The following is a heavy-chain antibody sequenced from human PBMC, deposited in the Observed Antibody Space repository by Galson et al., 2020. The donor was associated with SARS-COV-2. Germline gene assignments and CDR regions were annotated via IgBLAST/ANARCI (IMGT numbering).Heavy chain of an antibody. CDR1: GYTFTAYY. V-gene: IGHV1-2*04. J-gene: IGHJ4*02. CDR3: ARETEMATFNYFDS. CDR2: INPNTGGT. D-gene: IGHD5-12*01. Sequence: ASVKVSCKTSGYTFTAYYIHWVRQAPGQGLEWMGWINPNTGGTNYAQKFQGWVTMTRDTSISTAYMALSRLKSDDTAVYYCARETEMATFNYFDSGGQGPLVTVPS.